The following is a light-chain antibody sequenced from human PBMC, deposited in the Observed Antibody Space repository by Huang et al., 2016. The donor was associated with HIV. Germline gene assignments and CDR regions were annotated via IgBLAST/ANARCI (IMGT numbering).Light chain of an antibody. Sequence: EIKMTQSPAVLSVSPGDRVTLSCRASQNVYTKVAWYQHRPGQAPRLLISGASTRATDTPARFSGGGSGTEYTLNITRVQSGDFGIYYCQQYNNWPPWTFGPGTKVEAK. CDR3: QQYNNWPPWT. J-gene: IGKJ1*01. CDR2: GAS. V-gene: IGKV3-15*01. CDR1: QNVYTK.